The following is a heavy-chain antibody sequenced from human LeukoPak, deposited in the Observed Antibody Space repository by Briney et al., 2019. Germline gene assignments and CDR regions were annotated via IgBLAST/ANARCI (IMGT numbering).Heavy chain of an antibody. CDR1: GYTFTNYW. D-gene: IGHD4-17*01. V-gene: IGHV5-51*01. Sequence: KVSRKASGYTFTNYWIGWVRQMPGKGLEWMGIIYPGDSDTRYSPSFQGQVTISADKSISTAYLQWSSLKASDTAVYYCARSIYGDYGGFDYWGQGTLVTVSS. CDR2: IYPGDSDT. J-gene: IGHJ4*02. CDR3: ARSIYGDYGGFDY.